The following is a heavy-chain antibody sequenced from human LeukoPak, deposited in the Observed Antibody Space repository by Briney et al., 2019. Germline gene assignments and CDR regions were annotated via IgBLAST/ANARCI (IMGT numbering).Heavy chain of an antibody. D-gene: IGHD6-19*01. CDR3: ARSERYNSGWYFYFDY. CDR2: IYYSGST. Sequence: SETLSLTCTVSGGSISTYYWSWIRQPPGKGLEWIGDIYYSGSTNYNPSLKSRVTISVDTSKNQFSLKLSSVTAADTAVYYCARSERYNSGWYFYFDYWGQGTLVTVSS. V-gene: IGHV4-59*01. J-gene: IGHJ4*02. CDR1: GGSISTYY.